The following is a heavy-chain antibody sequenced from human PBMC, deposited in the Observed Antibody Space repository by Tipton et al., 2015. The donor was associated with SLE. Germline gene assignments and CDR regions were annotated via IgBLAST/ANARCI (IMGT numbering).Heavy chain of an antibody. J-gene: IGHJ4*02. CDR1: GGSISSHY. CDR3: ARDGRQAGYYFDY. Sequence: TLSLTCTVSGGSISSHYWSWIRQPPGKGLEWIGYIYYSGSTNYNPSLKSRVTISVDTSKNQFSLKLSSVTAADTAVYYCARDGRQAGYYFDYWGQGPLVTVSS. CDR2: IYYSGST. D-gene: IGHD6-13*01. V-gene: IGHV4-59*11.